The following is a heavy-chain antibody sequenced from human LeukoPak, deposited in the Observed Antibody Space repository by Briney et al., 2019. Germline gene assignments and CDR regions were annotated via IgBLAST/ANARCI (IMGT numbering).Heavy chain of an antibody. Sequence: SETLSLTCAVYGGSFSGYYWSWIRQPPGKGLEWIGEINHSGSTNHNPSLKSRVTISVDTSRNQFSLKLSSVTAADTAVYYCARGVYYYGSGSYLCYFDYWGQGTLVTVSS. CDR3: ARGVYYYGSGSYLCYFDY. CDR2: INHSGST. D-gene: IGHD3-10*01. V-gene: IGHV4-34*01. J-gene: IGHJ4*02. CDR1: GGSFSGYY.